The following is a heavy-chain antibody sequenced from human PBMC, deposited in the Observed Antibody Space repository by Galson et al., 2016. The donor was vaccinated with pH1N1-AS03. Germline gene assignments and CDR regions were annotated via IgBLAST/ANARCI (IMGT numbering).Heavy chain of an antibody. Sequence: SETLSLTCAVSGASITSNRWWTWVRQIPGRGLEWIGEIYHDGNTHYNPSLKNRPTISVDSSKNQFSLKLTSVTAADTAIYYCARERMGANDYWGPGTLVTVSS. D-gene: IGHD3-16*01. CDR3: ARERMGANDY. V-gene: IGHV4-4*02. J-gene: IGHJ4*02. CDR1: GASITSNRW. CDR2: IYHDGNT.